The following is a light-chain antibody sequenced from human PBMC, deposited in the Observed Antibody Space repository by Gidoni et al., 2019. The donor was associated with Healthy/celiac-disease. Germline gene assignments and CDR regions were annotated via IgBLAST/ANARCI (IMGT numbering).Light chain of an antibody. CDR1: QSVSSY. Sequence: EIVLPQSPATLSLSPGERATLPRRPSQSVSSYLAWYQQQPGQAPRLLIYDAANRATGIPARFSGSGSGTDFTLTISSLEPEDFAVYSCQQRSNWPPEGLTFGGGTKVEIK. V-gene: IGKV3-11*01. CDR3: QQRSNWPPEGLT. J-gene: IGKJ4*01. CDR2: DAA.